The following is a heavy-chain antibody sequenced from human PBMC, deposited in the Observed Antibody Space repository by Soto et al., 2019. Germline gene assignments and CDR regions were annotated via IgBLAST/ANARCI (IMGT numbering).Heavy chain of an antibody. CDR2: ISGSSDFL. CDR3: ATSTWYAFDI. CDR1: GFTFSNSI. V-gene: IGHV3-21*01. J-gene: IGHJ3*02. D-gene: IGHD6-13*01. Sequence: EVQLVESGGGLVKPGGSLRLSCAASGFTFSNSIINWVRQAPGQGLEWVSSISGSSDFLYYADSVKGRFTISRDTATKSLYLQMNSLRAEDTAVYYCATSTWYAFDIWGKGTMVTVSS.